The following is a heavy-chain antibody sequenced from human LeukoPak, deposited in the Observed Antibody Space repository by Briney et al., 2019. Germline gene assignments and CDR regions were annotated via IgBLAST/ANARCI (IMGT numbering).Heavy chain of an antibody. CDR2: ISSSSSYI. CDR3: ARVGPLRFLEWSNN. CDR1: GFTFSSYS. V-gene: IGHV3-21*01. J-gene: IGHJ4*02. Sequence: PGGSLRLSCAASGFTFSSYSMNWVRQAPGKGLEWVSSISSSSSYIYYADPVKGRFTISRDNAKNSLYLQMNSLRAEDTAVYYCARVGPLRFLEWSNNWGQGTLVTVSS. D-gene: IGHD3-3*01.